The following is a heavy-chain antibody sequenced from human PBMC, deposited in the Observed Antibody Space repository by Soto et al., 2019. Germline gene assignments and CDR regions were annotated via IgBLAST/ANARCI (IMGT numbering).Heavy chain of an antibody. V-gene: IGHV1-46*03. D-gene: IGHD3-16*02. J-gene: IGHJ4*02. CDR3: ARGVTFGGVIVMGFDY. Sequence: GASVKVSCKASGYTFTTYYMHWVRQAPGQGLEWMGIINISGGSTSYAQKFQGRVTMTRDTSTSTVYMELSSLRSEDTAVYYCARGVTFGGVIVMGFDYWGQGTLVTVSS. CDR2: INISGGST. CDR1: GYTFTTYY.